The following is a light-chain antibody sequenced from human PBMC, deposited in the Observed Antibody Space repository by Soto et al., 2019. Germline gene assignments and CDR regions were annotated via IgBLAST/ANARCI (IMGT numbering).Light chain of an antibody. J-gene: IGKJ5*01. CDR3: QQYHNWPPIT. V-gene: IGKV3D-15*01. Sequence: EIVMTQSPATLSVSPGERATLSCRARQFVSSNLAWYQQKPGQAPRLLIYGASTGATGIPARFSGSGSGTEFTLTISNLQSEDFAVYFRQQYHNWPPITFGQGTRLEIK. CDR2: GAS. CDR1: QFVSSN.